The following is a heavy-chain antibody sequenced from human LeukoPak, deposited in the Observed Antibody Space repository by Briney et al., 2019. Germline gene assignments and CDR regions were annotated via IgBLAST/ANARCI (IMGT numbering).Heavy chain of an antibody. CDR1: GGSISTTNYY. J-gene: IGHJ6*02. D-gene: IGHD3-10*01. Sequence: SETLSLTCTVSGGSISTTNYYWAWIRQPPGRGLEWIGGVYYTGTTYDNPSLKSRVTVSVDTSKNQFSLKMSSVTAADTAVYYCARRLRVIMARGLPGYGMDVWGQGTTVTVSS. CDR2: VYYTGTT. CDR3: ARRLRVIMARGLPGYGMDV. V-gene: IGHV4-39*01.